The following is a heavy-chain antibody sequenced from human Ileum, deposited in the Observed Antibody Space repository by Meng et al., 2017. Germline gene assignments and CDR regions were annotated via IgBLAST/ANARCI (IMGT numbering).Heavy chain of an antibody. D-gene: IGHD3/OR15-3a*01. CDR3: ARDTDWHNFDY. V-gene: IGHV3-7*01. J-gene: IGHJ4*02. CDR1: GFSLGSYW. Sequence: GESLKISCAASGFSLGSYWMTWVRQAPGKGLEWVANIGKDGSDKYYVDSVEGRFTISRDNAKNSLYLQMNSLRGEDTAVYYCARDTDWHNFDYWGQGTLVTVSS. CDR2: IGKDGSDK.